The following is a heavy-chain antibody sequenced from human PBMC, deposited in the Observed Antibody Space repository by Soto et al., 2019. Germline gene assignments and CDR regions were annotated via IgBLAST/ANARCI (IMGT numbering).Heavy chain of an antibody. D-gene: IGHD3-10*01. CDR2: INAGNGNT. CDR3: ARGLITMVRGVIRYYYYMDV. CDR1: GYTFTSYA. V-gene: IGHV1-3*01. J-gene: IGHJ6*03. Sequence: QVQLVQSGAEVKKPGASVKVSCKASGYTFTSYAMHWVRQAPGQRLEWMGWINAGNGNTKYSQKCQGRVTITRDTSASTAYMELSSLRSEDTAVYYCARGLITMVRGVIRYYYYMDVWGKGTTVTVSS.